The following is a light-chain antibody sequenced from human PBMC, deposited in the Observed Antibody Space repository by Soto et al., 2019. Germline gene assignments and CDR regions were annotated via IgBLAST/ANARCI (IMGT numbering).Light chain of an antibody. CDR1: QGIGSW. CDR3: QQYNSYPNT. CDR2: DAS. J-gene: IGKJ2*01. V-gene: IGKV1D-16*01. Sequence: DIQMTQSPSSVSASVGDRVTITCRATQGIGSWLAWYQQKPGKAPNLLIYDASKLNSGVPSRFSGSGSGTDFSLTISSLQPDDVATYFCQQYNSYPNTFGQGTKVDIK.